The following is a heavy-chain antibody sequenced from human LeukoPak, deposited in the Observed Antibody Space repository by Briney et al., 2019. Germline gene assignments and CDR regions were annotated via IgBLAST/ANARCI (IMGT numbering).Heavy chain of an antibody. D-gene: IGHD3-3*01. Sequence: PGGSLRLSCAASGFTFSSYWMHWVRQAPGKGLVWVSRNNSDGSSTSYADSVKGRFTISRDNAKNTLYLQMNSLRAEDTAVYYCARVATYYDFWSGPVGYYYYYMDVWGKGTTVTFSS. CDR1: GFTFSSYW. J-gene: IGHJ6*03. CDR3: ARVATYYDFWSGPVGYYYYYMDV. CDR2: NNSDGSST. V-gene: IGHV3-74*01.